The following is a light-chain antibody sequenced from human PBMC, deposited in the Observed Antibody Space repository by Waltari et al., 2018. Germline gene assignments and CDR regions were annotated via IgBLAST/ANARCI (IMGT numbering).Light chain of an antibody. CDR1: QTVANNY. CDR2: AAS. CDR3: HQYGLSART. Sequence: PGERATLSCRASQTVANNYLAWYQQRPRQAPRLLIYAASSRATGIPDRFSGSVSGTEFTLTISRLEPEDSAVYYCHQYGLSARTFGQGTKVEI. V-gene: IGKV3-20*01. J-gene: IGKJ1*01.